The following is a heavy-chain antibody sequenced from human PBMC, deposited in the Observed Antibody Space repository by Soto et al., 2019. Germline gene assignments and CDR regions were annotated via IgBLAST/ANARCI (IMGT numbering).Heavy chain of an antibody. CDR1: GGSISSGGYY. CDR3: ARDSPLYSYDSSGYYVSAFDI. Sequence: QVQLQESGPGLVKPSQTLSLTCTVSGGSISSGGYYWSWIRQHPGKGLEWIGYIYYSGSTYYTPSLQSRVTISVDTSKNQFSLKLSSVTAADTAVYYCARDSPLYSYDSSGYYVSAFDIWGQGTMVTVSS. D-gene: IGHD3-22*01. J-gene: IGHJ3*02. V-gene: IGHV4-31*03. CDR2: IYYSGST.